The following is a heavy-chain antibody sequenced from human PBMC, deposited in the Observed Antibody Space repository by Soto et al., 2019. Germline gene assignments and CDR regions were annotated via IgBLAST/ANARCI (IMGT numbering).Heavy chain of an antibody. CDR1: GFTFSSYA. CDR2: ISGSGGST. V-gene: IGHV3-23*01. D-gene: IGHD2-21*02. Sequence: PGGSLRLSCAASGFTFSSYAMSWVRQAPGKGLEWVSAISGSGGSTYHADFVKGRFTISRDNSKNTLYLQMNSLRAEDTAVYYCAKDDRGYCGGDCYLDYWGQGTLVTVSS. J-gene: IGHJ4*02. CDR3: AKDDRGYCGGDCYLDY.